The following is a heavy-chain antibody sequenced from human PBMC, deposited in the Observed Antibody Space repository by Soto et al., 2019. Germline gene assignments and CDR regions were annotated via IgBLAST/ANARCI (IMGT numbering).Heavy chain of an antibody. Sequence: SETLSLTCTVSGGSISSYYWSWIRQPPGKGLEWIGYIYYSGSTNYNPSLKSRVTISVDTSKNQFSLKLSSVTAADTAVYYCARSAGELTFDYWGQGTTVTVSS. CDR2: IYYSGST. V-gene: IGHV4-59*01. J-gene: IGHJ4*02. D-gene: IGHD3-16*01. CDR1: GGSISSYY. CDR3: ARSAGELTFDY.